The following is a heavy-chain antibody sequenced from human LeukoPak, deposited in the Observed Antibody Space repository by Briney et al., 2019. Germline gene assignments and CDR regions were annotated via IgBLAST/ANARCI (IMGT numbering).Heavy chain of an antibody. D-gene: IGHD5-18*01. V-gene: IGHV3-7*01. CDR1: GFTFSSYW. Sequence: GGSLRLSCAASGFTFSSYWMSWVRQAPGKGLEWVANIKQDGSETYYVDSVKGRFTISRDNAKNSLYLQMNSLSAEDTAVYYCARDPPWKMHLWLYYFDYWGQGTLVTDSS. J-gene: IGHJ4*02. CDR2: IKQDGSET. CDR3: ARDPPWKMHLWLYYFDY.